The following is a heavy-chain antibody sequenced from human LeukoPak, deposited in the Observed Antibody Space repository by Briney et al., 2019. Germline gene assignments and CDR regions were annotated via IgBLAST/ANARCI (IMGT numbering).Heavy chain of an antibody. CDR2: ITSSPTYI. Sequence: PGGSLRLSCAASGVRFSTYSMNWVRQAPGKGLEWVSSITSSPTYIYYADSVKGRFTISRDNAKNSVYLQMNSLRVEDTAVYYCAREMTYDSDSSGFVWGQGTLVTVSS. V-gene: IGHV3-21*01. CDR1: GVRFSTYS. CDR3: AREMTYDSDSSGFV. J-gene: IGHJ4*02. D-gene: IGHD3-22*01.